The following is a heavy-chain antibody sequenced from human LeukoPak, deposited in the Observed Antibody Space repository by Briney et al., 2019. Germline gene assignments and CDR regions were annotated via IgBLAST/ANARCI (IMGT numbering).Heavy chain of an antibody. CDR3: AKGTTYDLLTGYLDD. V-gene: IGHV3-30*18. Sequence: GGSLRLSCAASGFTFSSYGMHWVRQAPGKGLEWVAVISYDGSNKYYADSVKGRFTISRDNSKNTLYLQMNSLRPEDTAVYYCAKGTTYDLLTGYLDDWGQGALVTVSS. CDR1: GFTFSSYG. D-gene: IGHD3-9*01. J-gene: IGHJ4*02. CDR2: ISYDGSNK.